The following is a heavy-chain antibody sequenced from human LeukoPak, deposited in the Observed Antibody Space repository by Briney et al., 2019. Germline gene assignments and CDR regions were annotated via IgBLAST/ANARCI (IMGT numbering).Heavy chain of an antibody. V-gene: IGHV4-34*01. CDR2: INHSGST. CDR1: GGSFSGYY. CDR3: AREDLGAETTMDY. J-gene: IGHJ4*02. Sequence: SETLSLTCAVYGGSFSGYYWSWIRQPPGKGLEWIGEINHSGSTTYNPSLKSRVTISVDTSKNQFSLKLTSVTAADTAVYYCAREDLGAETTMDYWGQGTLVTVSA. D-gene: IGHD1-1*01.